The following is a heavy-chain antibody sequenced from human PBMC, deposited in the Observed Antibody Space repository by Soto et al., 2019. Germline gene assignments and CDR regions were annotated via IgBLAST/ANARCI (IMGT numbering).Heavy chain of an antibody. CDR2: IYHSGST. CDR1: GGSISSSNW. J-gene: IGHJ5*02. Sequence: SETLSLTCAVSGGSISSSNWWSWVRQPPGKGLEWIGEIYHSGSTNYNPSLKSRVTISVDKSKNQFSLKLSSVTAADTAVYYCARAGTGGYSCYDVARTYLFDPSGQGTLVT. D-gene: IGHD5-12*01. CDR3: ARAGTGGYSCYDVARTYLFDP. V-gene: IGHV4-4*02.